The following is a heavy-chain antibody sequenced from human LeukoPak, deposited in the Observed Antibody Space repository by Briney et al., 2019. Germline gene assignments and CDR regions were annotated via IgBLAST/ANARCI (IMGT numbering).Heavy chain of an antibody. D-gene: IGHD3-10*01. CDR2: IIPILGIA. CDR1: GGTFSSYA. Sequence: SVRVSCKASGGTFSSYAISGVRQAPGQGLEWMGRIIPILGIANYAQKFQGRVTITADKSTSTAYMELSSLRSEDTAVYYCAMGITMVRGNWGQGTLVTVSS. CDR3: AMGITMVRGN. V-gene: IGHV1-69*04. J-gene: IGHJ1*01.